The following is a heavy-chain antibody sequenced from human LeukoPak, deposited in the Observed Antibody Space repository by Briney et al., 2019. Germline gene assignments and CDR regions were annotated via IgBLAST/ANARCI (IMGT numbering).Heavy chain of an antibody. Sequence: PSETLSLTCTVSGGSISSYYWSWIRQPPGKGLEWIGYIYYSGSTNYNPSLKSRVTISVDTSKNQFSLKLSSETAADTAVYYCAREEDSGIGIFDYWGQGTLVTVSS. CDR3: AREEDSGIGIFDY. V-gene: IGHV4-59*01. CDR2: IYYSGST. J-gene: IGHJ4*02. CDR1: GGSISSYY. D-gene: IGHD6-13*01.